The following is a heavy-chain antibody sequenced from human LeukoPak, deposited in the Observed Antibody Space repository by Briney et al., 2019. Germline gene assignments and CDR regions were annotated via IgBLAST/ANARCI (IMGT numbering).Heavy chain of an antibody. D-gene: IGHD3-10*01. CDR2: FYYSGST. CDR3: ARAAPSYYGSGSLGSYYYGMDV. Sequence: NPSETLSLTCTVSGGSLSSYYWSWIRQPPGKGLEWIGYFYYSGSTNYNPSLKSRVAISIDTSKNQFSLKLSSVTAADTAMYYCARAAPSYYGSGSLGSYYYGMDVWGQGTTVTVSS. CDR1: GGSLSSYY. J-gene: IGHJ6*02. V-gene: IGHV4-59*01.